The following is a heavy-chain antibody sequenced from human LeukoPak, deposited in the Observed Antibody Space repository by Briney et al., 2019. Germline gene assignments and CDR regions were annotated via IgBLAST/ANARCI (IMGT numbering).Heavy chain of an antibody. J-gene: IGHJ4*02. D-gene: IGHD2-8*01. CDR2: IDPNKGDT. V-gene: IGHV1-2*06. CDR3: ARGAMYAFDY. CDR1: GYTFTAHY. Sequence: GASVKVSFKASGYTFTAHYIHWVRQTPGQGLEVMGLIDPNKGDTNYAQKFLGRVTMTGDTSISTVYMELNSLTSDDTALYYCARGAMYAFDYWGQGTLVTVSS.